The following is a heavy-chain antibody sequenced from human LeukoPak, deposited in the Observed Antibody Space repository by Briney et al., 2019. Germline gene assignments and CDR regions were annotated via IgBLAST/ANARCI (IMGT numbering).Heavy chain of an antibody. J-gene: IGHJ4*02. CDR2: IRSKAYGGTT. V-gene: IGHV3-49*04. CDR3: ATDQDPHDY. CDR1: GFTFGDYA. Sequence: GGSLRLSCTASGFTFGDYAMSWVRQAPGKGLEWVGFIRSKAYGGTTEYAASVKGRFTISRDDSKSIAYLQMNSLRAEDTAVYYCATDQDPHDYWGQGTLVTVSS.